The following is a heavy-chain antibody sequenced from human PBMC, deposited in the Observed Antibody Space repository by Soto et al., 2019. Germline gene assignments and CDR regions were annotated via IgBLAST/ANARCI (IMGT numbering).Heavy chain of an antibody. CDR1: GFTFASSA. D-gene: IGHD2-2*01. CDR3: AAEVVPPANSGGWSDY. V-gene: IGHV1-58*01. Sequence: GASVKVSCKASGFTFASSAVQWVRQARGQRLEWIGWIVVGSGNTNYAQKFQERVTITWDMSTSTAYMEVSSLRSEDTAVYYCAAEVVPPANSGGWSDYWGQGTLVTVSS. J-gene: IGHJ4*02. CDR2: IVVGSGNT.